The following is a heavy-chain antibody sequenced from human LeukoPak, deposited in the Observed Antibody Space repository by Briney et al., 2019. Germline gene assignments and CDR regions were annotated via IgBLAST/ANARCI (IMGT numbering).Heavy chain of an antibody. CDR2: IYPGDSDT. D-gene: IGHD3-3*01. J-gene: IGHJ6*03. V-gene: IGHV5-51*01. CDR1: GYSFTSYW. CDR3: ARQAYDFSYYYYYYYMDV. Sequence: GESLKISCKGSGYSFTSYWIGWVRQMPGKGLEWMGIIYPGDSDTRYSPSFQGQATISADKSISTAYLQWSSLKASDTAMYYCARQAYDFSYYYYYYYMDVWGKGTTVTVSS.